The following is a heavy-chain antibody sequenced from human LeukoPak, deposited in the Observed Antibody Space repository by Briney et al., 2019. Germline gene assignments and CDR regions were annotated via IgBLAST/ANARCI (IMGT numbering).Heavy chain of an antibody. CDR3: ARGGDFWSGYRGYAFDI. J-gene: IGHJ3*02. CDR1: GYTFTSYD. CDR2: MNPNSGNT. D-gene: IGHD3-3*01. Sequence: GASVKVSGKASGYTFTSYDINWVRQATGQGLEWMGWMNPNSGNTGYAQKFQGRVTITRNTSISTAYMELSRLRSEDTAVYYCARGGDFWSGYRGYAFDIWGQGTMVTVSS. V-gene: IGHV1-8*03.